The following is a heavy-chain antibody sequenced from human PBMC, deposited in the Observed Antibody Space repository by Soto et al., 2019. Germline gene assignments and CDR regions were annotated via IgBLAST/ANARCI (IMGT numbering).Heavy chain of an antibody. D-gene: IGHD3-16*01. V-gene: IGHV4-39*01. Sequence: QLQLQESGPGLVKPSETLSLTCTVSGGSISSSSYYWGWIRQPPGKGLEWIGRIYYSGSTYYNPSLKTRVTISVDTSKNQFSLKLSSVTAADTAVYYCARHWGRKVFDYWGQGTLVTVSS. CDR2: IYYSGST. CDR3: ARHWGRKVFDY. J-gene: IGHJ4*02. CDR1: GGSISSSSYY.